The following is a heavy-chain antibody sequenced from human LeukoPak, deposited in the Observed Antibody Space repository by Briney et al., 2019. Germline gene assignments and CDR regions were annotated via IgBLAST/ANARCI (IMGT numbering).Heavy chain of an antibody. D-gene: IGHD6-19*01. V-gene: IGHV3-30-3*01. CDR1: GFTFSSYA. CDR3: ARDLRGWFSIDY. J-gene: IGHJ4*02. Sequence: PGRSLRLSCAASGFTFSSYAMHWVRQAPGKGLEWVAVISYDGSNKYYADSVKGRFTISRDSSKNTVYLQMNSLSTEDTAVYYCARDLRGWFSIDYWGQGTLVTVSS. CDR2: ISYDGSNK.